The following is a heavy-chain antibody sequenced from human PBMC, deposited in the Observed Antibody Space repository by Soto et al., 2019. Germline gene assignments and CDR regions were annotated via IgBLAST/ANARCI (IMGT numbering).Heavy chain of an antibody. CDR2: LNPDTGNT. V-gene: IGHV1-3*01. D-gene: IGHD5-18*01. CDR3: ARDIQSVGPRANDAFDV. J-gene: IGHJ3*01. CDR1: GFTFSDNL. Sequence: VQLVESGGGLVRPGGSLRLSCAASGFTFSDNLINWVRQVPGQGLEWMGWLNPDTGNTRYSETFQGRVTISRHPSASIAYLELSGLENEDTALYFCARDIQSVGPRANDAFDVWGQGTMITVSS.